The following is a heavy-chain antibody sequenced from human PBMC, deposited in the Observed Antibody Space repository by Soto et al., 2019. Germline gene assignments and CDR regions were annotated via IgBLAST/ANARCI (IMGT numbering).Heavy chain of an antibody. CDR2: ISYSSNTI. CDR3: TRDASRDSSARGWFDP. CDR1: GFPFSDYY. Sequence: GGSLRLSCVASGFPFSDYYMSWIRQAPGKGLEWVSYISYSSNTIYYADSVKGRFTISRDNAKNSLYLQMNSLRAEDTAVYYCTRDASRDSSARGWFDPWGPGTLVTVSS. D-gene: IGHD6-13*01. J-gene: IGHJ5*02. V-gene: IGHV3-11*01.